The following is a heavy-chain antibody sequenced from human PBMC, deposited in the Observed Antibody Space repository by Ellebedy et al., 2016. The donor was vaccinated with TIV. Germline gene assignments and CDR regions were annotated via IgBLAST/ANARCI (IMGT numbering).Heavy chain of an antibody. CDR3: ARVITGVDSSSWYIFDY. D-gene: IGHD6-13*01. J-gene: IGHJ4*02. CDR2: LCQSGST. CDR1: GFTLSSHW. V-gene: IGHV4-59*11. Sequence: GSLRLSCAASGFTLSSHWMSWVRQAPGKGLEWIAWLCQSGSTNYNPSLRSRVFMSLDTSKSQFSLKLSSVTAADTAVYYCARVITGVDSSSWYIFDYWGQGTLVTVSS.